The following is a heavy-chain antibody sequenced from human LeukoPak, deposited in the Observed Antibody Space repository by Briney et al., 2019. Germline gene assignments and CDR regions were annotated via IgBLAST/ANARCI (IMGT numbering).Heavy chain of an antibody. D-gene: IGHD6-19*01. J-gene: IGHJ4*02. CDR2: TGGSDDNT. Sequence: TGGSLRLSCEGSGFTFNGYGFSWVRQAPGKGLEWVAVTGGSDDNTHYADSVKGRFTISRDNSEKRLFLQMNSLRPDDSALYYCTKDLMTGFSSGWYFAYWGQGTLVTVSS. CDR3: TKDLMTGFSSGWYFAY. V-gene: IGHV3-23*01. CDR1: GFTFNGYG.